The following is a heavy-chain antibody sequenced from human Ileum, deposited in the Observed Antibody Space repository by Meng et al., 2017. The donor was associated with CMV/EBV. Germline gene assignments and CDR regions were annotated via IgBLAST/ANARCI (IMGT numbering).Heavy chain of an antibody. V-gene: IGHV3-23*01. Sequence: GGSLRLSCAASGFTFSSYAMSWVRQAPGKGLEWVSAISGSGGSTYYADSVKGRFTISRDNSKNTLYLQMNSLRADDTAVYYCARAPFWSGYPDYWGQGTLVTVSS. J-gene: IGHJ4*02. CDR1: GFTFSSYA. CDR3: ARAPFWSGYPDY. CDR2: ISGSGGST. D-gene: IGHD3-3*01.